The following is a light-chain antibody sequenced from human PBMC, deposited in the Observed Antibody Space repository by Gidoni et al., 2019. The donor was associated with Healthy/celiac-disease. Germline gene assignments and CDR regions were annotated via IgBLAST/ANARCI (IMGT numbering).Light chain of an antibody. CDR3: CSYAGSSTFWV. Sequence: QSALTPPASVSGPPGQSITISCTGTSSDVGSYNLVSWYQQHPGKAPKLMIYEGSKRPSGVSNRFSGSKSGNTASLTISGLQAEDEADYYCCSYAGSSTFWVFGGGTKLTVL. CDR2: EGS. CDR1: SSDVGSYNL. V-gene: IGLV2-23*01. J-gene: IGLJ3*02.